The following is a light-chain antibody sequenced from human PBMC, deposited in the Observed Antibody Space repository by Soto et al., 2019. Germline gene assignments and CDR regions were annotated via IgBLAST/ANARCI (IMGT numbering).Light chain of an antibody. CDR3: QQSFSSPPWT. Sequence: DIQMTQSPSSLSASVEDSVTITCRASQNIKTYLNWYQQKPGKAPNLLIYAASSLHSGVPSRFSGSGSGTDFTLTISSLQPEDFATYYCQQSFSSPPWTFGQGTKVEIK. CDR1: QNIKTY. J-gene: IGKJ1*01. V-gene: IGKV1-39*01. CDR2: AAS.